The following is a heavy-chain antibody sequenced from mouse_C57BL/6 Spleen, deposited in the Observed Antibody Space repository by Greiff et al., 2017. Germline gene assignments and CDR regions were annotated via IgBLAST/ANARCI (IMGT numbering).Heavy chain of an antibody. V-gene: IGHV2-2*01. CDR1: GFSLTSYG. D-gene: IGHD1-1*01. CDR3: ASPYYGPSYFDV. J-gene: IGHJ1*03. Sequence: QVQLQQSGPGLVQPSQSLSITCTVSGFSLTSYGVHWVRQSPGKGLEWLGVIWSGGSTDYNAAFISRLSISKDNSKSQVFFKMNSLQADDTAIYYCASPYYGPSYFDVWGTGTTVTVSS. CDR2: IWSGGST.